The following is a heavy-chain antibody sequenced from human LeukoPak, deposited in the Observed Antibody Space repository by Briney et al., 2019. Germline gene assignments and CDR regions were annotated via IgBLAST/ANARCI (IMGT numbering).Heavy chain of an antibody. D-gene: IGHD2-21*01. J-gene: IGHJ6*03. V-gene: IGHV1-18*01. CDR2: ISAYNGNT. Sequence: ASVKVSCKASGYTFTSYGISWVRQAPGQGLEWMGWISAYNGNTNYAQKLQGRVTMTRNTSISTAYMELSSLRSEDTAVYYCAVMGLDYYYYMGVWGKGTTVTVSS. CDR3: AVMGLDYYYYMGV. CDR1: GYTFTSYG.